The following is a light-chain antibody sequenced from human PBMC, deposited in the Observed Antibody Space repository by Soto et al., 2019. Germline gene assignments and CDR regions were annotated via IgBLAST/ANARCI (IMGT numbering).Light chain of an antibody. V-gene: IGLV2-8*01. CDR2: EVT. Sequence: QSALTQPPSASGSPGQSVTISCTGTSRDVGGHDYVSWYQQHPGKAPKLLIYEVTKRPSGVPDRFSGSKSGNTASLTVSGLQADDEADYYCNSYVTGNSLIFGVGTKLAVL. CDR3: NSYVTGNSLI. CDR1: SRDVGGHDY. J-gene: IGLJ2*01.